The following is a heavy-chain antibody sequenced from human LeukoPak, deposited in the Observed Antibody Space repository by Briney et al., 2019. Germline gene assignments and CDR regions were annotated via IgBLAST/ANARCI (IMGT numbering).Heavy chain of an antibody. V-gene: IGHV1-18*01. CDR1: GYTFTSYG. CDR2: ISAYNGNT. D-gene: IGHD1-26*01. Sequence: ASVKVSCKASGYTFTSYGISWVRQAPGQGLEWMGWISAYNGNTNYAQKLQGRVTITADTSTDTAYMELSSLRSEDTAVYYCATGPYSGSPRRYMDVWGKGTTVTVSS. J-gene: IGHJ6*03. CDR3: ATGPYSGSPRRYMDV.